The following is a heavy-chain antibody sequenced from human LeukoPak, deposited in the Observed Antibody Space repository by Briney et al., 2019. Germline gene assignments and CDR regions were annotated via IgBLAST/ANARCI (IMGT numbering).Heavy chain of an antibody. D-gene: IGHD3-9*01. J-gene: IGHJ4*02. V-gene: IGHV3-49*04. CDR3: TRVIYTLTGYPDYFDY. CDR1: GFTFSSYE. Sequence: SLRLSCAASGFTFSSYEMNWVRQAPGKGLEWVGFIRSKAYGGTTEYAASVKGRFTISRDGSKSIAYLQMNSLKTEDTAVYYCTRVIYTLTGYPDYFDYWGQGTLVTVSS. CDR2: IRSKAYGGTT.